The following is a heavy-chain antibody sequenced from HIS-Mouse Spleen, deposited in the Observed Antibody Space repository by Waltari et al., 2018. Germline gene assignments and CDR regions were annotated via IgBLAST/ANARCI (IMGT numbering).Heavy chain of an antibody. CDR1: GDRVSSHTPA. Sequence: QVQLQQSGPGLVKPSQTPPLPCAISGDRVSSHTPAWNWSRQSPSRGLVWLGRTYYRSKWYNDYAVSVKSRITINPDTSKNQFSLQLNSVTPEDKAVYYCARVPRSDDDAFDIWGQGTMVTVSS. J-gene: IGHJ3*02. V-gene: IGHV6-1*01. CDR3: ARVPRSDDDAFDI. CDR2: TYYRSKWYN.